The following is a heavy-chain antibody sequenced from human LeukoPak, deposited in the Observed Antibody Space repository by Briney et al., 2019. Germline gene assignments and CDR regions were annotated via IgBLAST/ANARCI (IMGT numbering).Heavy chain of an antibody. V-gene: IGHV3-23*01. J-gene: IGHJ6*03. D-gene: IGHD6-13*01. CDR1: GFTFSSYA. CDR3: AKDPYSSSLVPRYTDV. Sequence: GGSLRLSCAASGFTFSSYAMSWVRQAPGKGLEWVSAISGSGGSTYYADSVKGRFTISRDNSKNTLYLQMNSLRAEDTAVYYCAKDPYSSSLVPRYTDVWGKGTTVTVSS. CDR2: ISGSGGST.